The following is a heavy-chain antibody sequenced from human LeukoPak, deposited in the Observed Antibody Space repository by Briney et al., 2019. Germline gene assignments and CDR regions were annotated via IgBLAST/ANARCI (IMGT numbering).Heavy chain of an antibody. CDR1: GYTFTSYG. CDR2: ISAYNGNT. D-gene: IGHD3-3*01. CDR3: ARDNPTDLGLDDFWSGLDY. V-gene: IGHV1-18*01. J-gene: IGHJ4*02. Sequence: ASVKVSCKASGYTFTSYGISWVRQAPGQGLEWMGWISAYNGNTNYAQKLQGRVTMTRDTSTSTVYMELSSLRSEDTAVYYCARDNPTDLGLDDFWSGLDYWGQGTLVTVSS.